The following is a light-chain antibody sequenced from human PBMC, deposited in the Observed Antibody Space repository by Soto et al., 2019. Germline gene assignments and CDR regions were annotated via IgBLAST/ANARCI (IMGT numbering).Light chain of an antibody. CDR2: SAS. V-gene: IGKV3-20*01. CDR1: QSVSSNY. Sequence: MVLTQSPGTLSLSPGERVTLSCRASQSVSSNYLAWYQQKPGQAPRLLIYSASSRATGIPDRFSGSGSGTDFTLTINRLEPEDFTVYSCQQYGGSPRVTFGGGTKVEIK. CDR3: QQYGGSPRVT. J-gene: IGKJ4*01.